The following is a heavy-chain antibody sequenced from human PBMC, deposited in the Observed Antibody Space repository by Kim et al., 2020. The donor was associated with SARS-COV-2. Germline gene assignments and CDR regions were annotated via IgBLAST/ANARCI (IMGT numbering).Heavy chain of an antibody. V-gene: IGHV4-4*09. J-gene: IGHJ4*02. D-gene: IGHD1-26*01. CDR1: GGSITNYY. Sequence: SETLSRTCTVSGGSITNYYWSWIRQPPGKRLEWIGYIYDSESVTYNPSLKSRVTMSEDTSKNHFSLKLTSVTAADTAMYYCARSGYYYKSEFDYWGQGIL. CDR3: ARSGYYYKSEFDY. CDR2: IYDSESV.